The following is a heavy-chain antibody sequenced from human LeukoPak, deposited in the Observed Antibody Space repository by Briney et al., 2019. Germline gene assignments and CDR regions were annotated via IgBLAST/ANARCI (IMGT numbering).Heavy chain of an antibody. CDR3: ARDDGYFDY. V-gene: IGHV3-30-3*01. CDR1: GFTFSSYA. D-gene: IGHD5-24*01. Sequence: TGGSLRLSCAASGFTFSSYAMHWVRQAPDKGLEWVAVISYHGSNKYYADSVKGRFTISRDNAKNSLYLQMNSLRAEDTAVYYCARDDGYFDYWGQGTLVTVSS. CDR2: ISYHGSNK. J-gene: IGHJ4*02.